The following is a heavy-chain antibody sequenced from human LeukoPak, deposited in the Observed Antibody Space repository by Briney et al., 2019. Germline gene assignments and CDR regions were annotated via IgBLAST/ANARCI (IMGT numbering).Heavy chain of an antibody. CDR1: DGSITGYY. CDR3: AREYCSSTSCYYYYGMDV. D-gene: IGHD2-2*01. CDR2: IYHSGST. J-gene: IGHJ6*02. V-gene: IGHV4-38-2*02. Sequence: PSETLSLTCTVSDGSITGYYWGWIRQPPGKGLEWIGSIYHSGSTYYNPSLKSRVTISVDTSKNQFSLKLSSVTAADTAVYYCAREYCSSTSCYYYYGMDVWRQGTTVTVSS.